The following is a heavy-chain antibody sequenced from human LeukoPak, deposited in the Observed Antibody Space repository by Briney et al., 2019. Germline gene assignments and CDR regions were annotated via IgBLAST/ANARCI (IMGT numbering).Heavy chain of an antibody. D-gene: IGHD5-24*01. CDR1: GVSISSYY. V-gene: IGHV4-59*01. CDR2: IYYSGST. CDR3: ASGLQTNFDY. Sequence: SETLSLTCTVSGVSISSYYWSWIRQPPGKGLEWIGYIYYSGSTNYNPSLKSRVTISVDTSKNQFSLKLSSVTAADTAVYYCASGLQTNFDYWGQGTLVTVSS. J-gene: IGHJ4*02.